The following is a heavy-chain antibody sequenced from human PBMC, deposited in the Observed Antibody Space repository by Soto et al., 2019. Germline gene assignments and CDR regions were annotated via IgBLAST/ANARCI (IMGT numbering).Heavy chain of an antibody. CDR1: GGSFSDFA. J-gene: IGHJ4*02. Sequence: QVQLAQSGAEVRKPGSSVKVSCRASGGSFSDFAFSWVRQAPGQGLEWMGGIIPMFAATKYAQRFQGRVTISADASKSRHRFQGRVSSTGDASARTVQLALSSLSSAASAVYYCSRGGLVAVPAAVSSSAAYTHYRFHSWGQETLVSVSS. CDR3: QLALSSLSSAASAVYYCSRGGLVAVPAAVSSSAAYTHYRFHS. CDR2: IIPMFAAT. V-gene: IGHV1-69*01. D-gene: IGHD3-10*01.